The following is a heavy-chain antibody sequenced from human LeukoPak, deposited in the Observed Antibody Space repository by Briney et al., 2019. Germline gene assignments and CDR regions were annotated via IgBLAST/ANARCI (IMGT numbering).Heavy chain of an antibody. CDR2: IYHSGST. D-gene: IGHD2-21*01. Sequence: PSETLSLTCAVSGYSISSGYYWGWIRQPPGKGLEWIGSIYHSGSTYYNPSLKSRVTISVDTSKNQSSLKLSSVTAADTAVYYCARHDAVVVISDYWGQGTLVTVSS. J-gene: IGHJ4*02. CDR3: ARHDAVVVISDY. V-gene: IGHV4-38-2*01. CDR1: GYSISSGYY.